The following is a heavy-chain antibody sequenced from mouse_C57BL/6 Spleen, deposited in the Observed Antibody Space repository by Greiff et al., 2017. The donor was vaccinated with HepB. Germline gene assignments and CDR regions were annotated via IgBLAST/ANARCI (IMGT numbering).Heavy chain of an antibody. D-gene: IGHD2-5*01. CDR1: GYTFTSYW. CDR3: ASYYSNYGAFDY. J-gene: IGHJ2*01. V-gene: IGHV1-50*01. CDR2: IDPSDSYT. Sequence: QVQLQQPGAELVKPGASVKLSCKASGYTFTSYWMQWVKQRPGQGLEWIGEIDPSDSYTNYNQKFKGKATLTVDTSSSTAYMQRSSLTSEDSAVYYCASYYSNYGAFDYWGQGTTLTVSS.